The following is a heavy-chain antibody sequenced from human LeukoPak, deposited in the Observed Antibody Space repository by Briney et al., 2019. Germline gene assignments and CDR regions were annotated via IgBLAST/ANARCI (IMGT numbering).Heavy chain of an antibody. CDR1: GFTVSSNY. V-gene: IGHV3-53*01. CDR3: ARDHPDRSGYSVI. Sequence: GGSLRLSCTASGFTVSSNYMGWVRQAPGKGLEWVSVRRGGGNTWYAHSVKGRFTISSDQSKSTLYLQMNSLRADDTAVYYCARDHPDRSGYSVIWGQGTLVTVSS. D-gene: IGHD3-22*01. CDR2: RRGGGNT. J-gene: IGHJ4*02.